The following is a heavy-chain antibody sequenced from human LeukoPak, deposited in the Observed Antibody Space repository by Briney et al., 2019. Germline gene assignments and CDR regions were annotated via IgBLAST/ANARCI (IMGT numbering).Heavy chain of an antibody. J-gene: IGHJ4*02. V-gene: IGHV4-39*02. CDR2: IYYSGST. CDR3: ARDSGYDYPDY. D-gene: IGHD5-12*01. CDR1: GGSISSSSYY. Sequence: PSETLSLTCTVSGGSISSSSYYWGWIRQPPGKGLEWIGSIYYSGSTYYNPSLKSRVTISVDTSKNQFSLKLSSVTAADTAVYYCARDSGYDYPDYWGQGTLVTVSS.